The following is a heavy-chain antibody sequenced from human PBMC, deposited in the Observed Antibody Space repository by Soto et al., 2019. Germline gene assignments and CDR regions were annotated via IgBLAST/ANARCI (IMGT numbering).Heavy chain of an antibody. J-gene: IGHJ4*02. Sequence: ASVKVSCKASGYAFTSYAMHWVRQAPGQSLEWMGAINAGNGNTKYSQKFQRRVTITRDTPASTAYMELSSLRSEDTAVYYCARDGAPVDYGGQGTLVTVSS. CDR2: INAGNGNT. CDR3: ARDGAPVDY. CDR1: GYAFTSYA. V-gene: IGHV1-3*01. D-gene: IGHD1-26*01.